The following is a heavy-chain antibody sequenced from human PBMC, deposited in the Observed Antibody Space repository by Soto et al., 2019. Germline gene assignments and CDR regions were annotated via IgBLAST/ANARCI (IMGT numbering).Heavy chain of an antibody. D-gene: IGHD1-26*01. CDR2: IRSKANSYAT. V-gene: IGHV3-73*01. J-gene: IGHJ4*02. CDR3: TRPEWELSPADY. CDR1: GFTFSGSA. Sequence: GSLRLSCAASGFTFSGSAMHWVRQASGKGLEWVGRIRSKANSYATAYAASVKGRFTISRDDSKNTAYLQMNSLKTEDTAVYYCTRPEWELSPADYWGQGTLVTVSS.